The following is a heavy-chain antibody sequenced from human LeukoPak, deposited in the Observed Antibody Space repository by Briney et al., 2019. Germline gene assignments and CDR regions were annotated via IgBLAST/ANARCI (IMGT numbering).Heavy chain of an antibody. Sequence: SVKVSCKASGGTFSSYAISWVRQAPGQGLEWMGRIIPIFGTANYAQKFQGRVTITADKSTSTAYMGLSSLRSEDTAVYYCASRYYYDSSGYIKRDNYYYYYYMDVWGKGTTVTVSS. CDR2: IIPIFGTA. CDR1: GGTFSSYA. D-gene: IGHD3-22*01. J-gene: IGHJ6*03. V-gene: IGHV1-69*06. CDR3: ASRYYYDSSGYIKRDNYYYYYYMDV.